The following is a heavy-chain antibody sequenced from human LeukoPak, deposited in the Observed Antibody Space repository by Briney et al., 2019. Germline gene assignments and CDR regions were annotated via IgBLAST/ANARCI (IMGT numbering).Heavy chain of an antibody. J-gene: IGHJ4*02. CDR1: GDSISSGAYS. V-gene: IGHV4-30-2*01. CDR3: ASSSYYDILTGYFSYYFDC. CDR2: ISHSGNT. D-gene: IGHD3-9*01. Sequence: TPSQTLSLTCAVSGDSISSGAYSWSWIRQPPGKGLEWIGYISHSGNTYYNPSLKSRVTMSVDRSNNQFSLKLSSVTAADTAVYYCASSSYYDILTGYFSYYFDCWGQGTLVTVSS.